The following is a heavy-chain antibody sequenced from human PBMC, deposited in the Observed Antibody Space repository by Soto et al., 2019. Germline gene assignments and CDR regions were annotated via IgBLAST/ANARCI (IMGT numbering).Heavy chain of an antibody. CDR1: GGSFSGYY. CDR2: INHSGST. J-gene: IGHJ4*02. CDR3: ATRVLRFLEWLPRRGAFDY. D-gene: IGHD3-3*01. V-gene: IGHV4-34*01. Sequence: QVQLQQWGAGLLKPSETLSLTCAVYGGSFSGYYWSWIRQPPGKGLEWIGEINHSGSTNYNPSLKGRVTISVDTSKNQFSLKLSSVTAADTAVYYCATRVLRFLEWLPRRGAFDYWGQGTLVTVSS.